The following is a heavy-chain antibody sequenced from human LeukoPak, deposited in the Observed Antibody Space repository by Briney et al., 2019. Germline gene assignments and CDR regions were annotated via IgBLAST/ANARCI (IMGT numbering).Heavy chain of an antibody. CDR1: GGSISSGSYY. D-gene: IGHD3-9*01. J-gene: IGHJ4*02. Sequence: PSETLSLTCTVSGGSISSGSYYWSWIRQPAWKGLEWIGRIYTSGSTNYNPSLKSRVTISVDTSKNQFSLKLSSVTAADTAVYYCAREGYDILTGYYSSFDYSRQGTLVTVSS. CDR2: IYTSGST. CDR3: AREGYDILTGYYSSFDY. V-gene: IGHV4-61*02.